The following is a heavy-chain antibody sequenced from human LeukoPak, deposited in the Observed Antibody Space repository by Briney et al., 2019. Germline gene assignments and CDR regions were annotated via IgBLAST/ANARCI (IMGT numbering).Heavy chain of an antibody. CDR2: ISSSGSTI. CDR3: ATSGGSGGSCNRCGWFDS. D-gene: IGHD2-15*01. J-gene: IGHJ5*01. CDR1: GFTFSDYY. V-gene: IGHV3-11*04. Sequence: GGSLRLSCAASGFTFSDYYMSWLRQAPGKGLEWVSYISSSGSTIYYADSVKGRFTISRDNAKNSLYLQMNSLRAEDTAVNYCATSGGSGGSCNRCGWFDSWGQGTLVTVSS.